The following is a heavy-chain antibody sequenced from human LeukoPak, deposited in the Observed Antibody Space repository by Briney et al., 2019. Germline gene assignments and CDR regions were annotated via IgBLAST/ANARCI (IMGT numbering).Heavy chain of an antibody. V-gene: IGHV1-69*10. J-gene: IGHJ4*02. CDR1: GGTFSSYA. CDR2: IIAILGIA. D-gene: IGHD6-6*01. Sequence: ASVTVSCKASGGTFSSYAISWVRQAPGQGLEWMGRIIAILGIANYAQKFQGRVTITAHKSTSTAYMELSSLRSEDTAVYYCAVNRIAARPYFDYWGQGTLVTVSS. CDR3: AVNRIAARPYFDY.